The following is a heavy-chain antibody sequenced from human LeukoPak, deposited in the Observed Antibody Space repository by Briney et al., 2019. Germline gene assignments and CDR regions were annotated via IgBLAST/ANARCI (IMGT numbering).Heavy chain of an antibody. J-gene: IGHJ3*02. CDR3: ARGPYVLRFLEWLLFGAFDI. CDR1: GYTFTSYY. CDR2: INPSGGST. Sequence: ASVKVSCKASGYTFTSYYMHWVRQAPGQGLEWMGIINPSGGSTSYAQKFQGRVTMTRDTSTSTVYMELSSLRSEDTAVYYCARGPYVLRFLEWLLFGAFDIWGQGTMVTVSS. D-gene: IGHD3-3*01. V-gene: IGHV1-46*01.